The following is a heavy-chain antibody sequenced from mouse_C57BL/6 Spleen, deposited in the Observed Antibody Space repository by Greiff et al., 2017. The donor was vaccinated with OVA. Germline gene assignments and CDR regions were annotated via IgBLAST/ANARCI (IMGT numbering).Heavy chain of an antibody. CDR1: GYTFTSYW. Sequence: QVQLQQPGAELVRPGSSVKLSCKASGYTFTSYWMHWVKQRPIQGLEWIGHIDPSDGETHYNQKFKDKATLTVDKSSSTAYMQLRSLTSEDSAVYYCARKGPFYAMDYWGQGTSVTVAS. J-gene: IGHJ4*01. CDR2: IDPSDGET. V-gene: IGHV1-52*01. CDR3: ARKGPFYAMDY.